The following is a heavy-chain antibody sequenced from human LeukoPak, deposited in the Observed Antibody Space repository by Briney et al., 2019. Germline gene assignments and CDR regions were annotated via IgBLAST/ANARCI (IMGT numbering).Heavy chain of an antibody. J-gene: IGHJ5*02. CDR2: INPSGGST. Sequence: ASVKVSCKASGYTFTSYYMHWVRQAPGQGLEWMGIINPSGGSTSYAQKFQGRVTMTRDTSTSTVYMELSSLRSEDTAVYYCARDGRVHYYFWSGYYRDEVWFDPWGQGTLVTVSS. D-gene: IGHD3-3*01. V-gene: IGHV1-46*03. CDR1: GYTFTSYY. CDR3: ARDGRVHYYFWSGYYRDEVWFDP.